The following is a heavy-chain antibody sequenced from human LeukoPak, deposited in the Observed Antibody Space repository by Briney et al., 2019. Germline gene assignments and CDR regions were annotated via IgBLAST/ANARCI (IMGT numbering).Heavy chain of an antibody. CDR1: GGSISSGGYY. CDR2: IYYSGST. Sequence: SQTLSLTCTVSGGSISSGGYYWSWIRQHPGKGLEWIGYIYYSGSTYYNPSLKSRVTISVDTSKNQFSLKLSSVTAADTAVYYCARRTGGYNPLRPIQDWYFDLWGRGTLVTVSS. J-gene: IGHJ2*01. V-gene: IGHV4-31*03. CDR3: ARRTGGYNPLRPIQDWYFDL. D-gene: IGHD5-24*01.